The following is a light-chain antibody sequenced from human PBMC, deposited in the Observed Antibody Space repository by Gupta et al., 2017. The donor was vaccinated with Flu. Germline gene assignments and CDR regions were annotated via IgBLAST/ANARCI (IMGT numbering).Light chain of an antibody. J-gene: IGKJ1*01. CDR3: QQERSCSWT. Sequence: DIQMTQSPSTLSASVGDRVTITCRASQSISSWLAWYQQKPGKAPKVLIYKASSLESGVPSRFSGSGSGTEFTLTVSSLQPDDFATYYCQQERSCSWTFGQGTKVEIK. CDR2: KAS. CDR1: QSISSW. V-gene: IGKV1-5*03.